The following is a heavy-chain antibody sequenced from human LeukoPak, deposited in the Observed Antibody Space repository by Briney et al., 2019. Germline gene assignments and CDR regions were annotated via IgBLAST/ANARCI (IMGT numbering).Heavy chain of an antibody. CDR1: GYTFTTYD. CDR3: ARGTSRRVNWFDP. CDR2: MNPNSGKT. Sequence: ASVKVSCKASGYTFTTYDINWVRQATGQGLEWMGWMNPNSGKTDYAQKFQGRVTMTRNTSISTAYMELSSLTSEDTAVYYCARGTSRRVNWFDPWGQGTLVTVSS. V-gene: IGHV1-8*02. J-gene: IGHJ5*02.